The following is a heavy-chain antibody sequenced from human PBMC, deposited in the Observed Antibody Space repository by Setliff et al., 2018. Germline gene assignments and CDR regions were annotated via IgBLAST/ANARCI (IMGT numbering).Heavy chain of an antibody. CDR3: ARDRRGGLYDY. CDR2: IKQDGSEK. CDR1: GFSLRIFW. Sequence: GGSLRLSCAASGFSLRIFWMSWVRQTPGRGLEWVATIKQDGSEKFYADSVKGRFTISRDNAKNSLFLQMNSLRAEDTAIYFCARDRRGGLYDYWGLGTLVTVSS. D-gene: IGHD3-16*01. V-gene: IGHV3-7*01. J-gene: IGHJ4*02.